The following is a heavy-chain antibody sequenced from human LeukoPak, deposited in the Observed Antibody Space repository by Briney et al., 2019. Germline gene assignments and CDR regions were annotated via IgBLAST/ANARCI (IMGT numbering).Heavy chain of an antibody. J-gene: IGHJ5*02. CDR2: IYYSGSA. D-gene: IGHD2-8*01. CDR3: ARQLRYCTNGVCYRAWFDP. V-gene: IGHV4-39*01. Sequence: PSETLSLTCAVYGGSFSGYYWGWIRQPPGKGLEWIGSIYYSGSAYYSPSLKSRVTISVDTSKNQFSLKLSSVTAADTAVYYCARQLRYCTNGVCYRAWFDPWGQGTLVTVSS. CDR1: GGSFSGYY.